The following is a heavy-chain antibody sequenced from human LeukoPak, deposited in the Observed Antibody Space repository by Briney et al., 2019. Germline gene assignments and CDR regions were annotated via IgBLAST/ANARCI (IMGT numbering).Heavy chain of an antibody. D-gene: IGHD3-3*01. J-gene: IGHJ4*02. CDR2: ISWNSGSI. CDR3: ARRNDFWSGYPFDY. CDR1: GFTFDDYA. V-gene: IGHV3-9*01. Sequence: GGSLRLSCAASGFTFDDYAMHWVRQAPGKGLEWVSGISWNSGSIGYADSVKGRFTISRDNAKNSLSLQMNSLRAEDTAVYYCARRNDFWSGYPFDYWGQGTLVTVSS.